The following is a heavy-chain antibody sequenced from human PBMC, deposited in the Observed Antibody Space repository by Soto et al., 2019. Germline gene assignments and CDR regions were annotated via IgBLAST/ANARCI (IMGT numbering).Heavy chain of an antibody. Sequence: EVQLVESGGGLVQPGGSLRLSCAASGFAFSSEWMHWVRQAPGKGLVWVSRIDPYDTGITYADSVKGRFTISRDNAKTTLYLQMNSLRAEDKDVYYCTSDTFGARDSWGQGTLVTVSS. V-gene: IGHV3-74*01. CDR1: GFAFSSEW. J-gene: IGHJ4*02. CDR2: IDPYDTGI. CDR3: TSDTFGARDS. D-gene: IGHD2-15*01.